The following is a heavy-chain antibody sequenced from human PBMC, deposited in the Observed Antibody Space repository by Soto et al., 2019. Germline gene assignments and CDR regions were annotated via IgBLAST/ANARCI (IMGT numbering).Heavy chain of an antibody. D-gene: IGHD2-2*01. CDR2: ISSSSSYI. V-gene: IGHV3-21*01. Sequence: SLRLSCAASGFTFSSYSMNWVRQAPGKGLEWVSSISSSSSYIYYADSVKGRFTISRDNAKNSLYLQMNSLRAEDTAVYYCASKDQLPSRDKTSFVNWDRGTLVTASS. J-gene: IGHJ4*02. CDR1: GFTFSSYS. CDR3: ASKDQLPSRDKTSFVN.